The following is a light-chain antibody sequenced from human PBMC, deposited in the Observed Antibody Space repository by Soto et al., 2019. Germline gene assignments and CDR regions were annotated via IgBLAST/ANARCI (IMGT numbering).Light chain of an antibody. CDR1: QGISNY. J-gene: IGKJ5*01. V-gene: IGKV1-17*03. Sequence: DIQMTQSQSAMSAFVGDRVTITGRASQGISNYLAWFQQKPGKVPKRLIYDASSLQTGVPSRFSGSGSGTEFTLTISSLQPEDFATYYCLQHKSYPITFGQGTRLEIK. CDR2: DAS. CDR3: LQHKSYPIT.